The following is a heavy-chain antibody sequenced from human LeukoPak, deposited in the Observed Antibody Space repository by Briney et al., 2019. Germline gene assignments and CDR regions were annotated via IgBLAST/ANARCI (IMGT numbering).Heavy chain of an antibody. D-gene: IGHD3/OR15-3a*01. CDR1: GFTFSSYW. Sequence: GGSLRLSCAASGFTFSSYWMSWVRQAPGKGLEWVANIKQDGSEKYYVDSVEGRFTISRDNAKSSLYLQMDSLRAEDTAVYYCARGRTGYYFDYWGQGTLVTVSS. CDR2: IKQDGSEK. V-gene: IGHV3-7*01. CDR3: ARGRTGYYFDY. J-gene: IGHJ4*02.